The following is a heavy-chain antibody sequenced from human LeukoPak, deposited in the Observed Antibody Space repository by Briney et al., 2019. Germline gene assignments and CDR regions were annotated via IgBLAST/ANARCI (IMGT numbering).Heavy chain of an antibody. CDR3: AREPYYYENSGYYKPVHYYGMDV. V-gene: IGHV3-66*01. CDR1: GFTVSSNY. D-gene: IGHD3-22*01. J-gene: IGHJ6*02. CDR2: IYSDGNT. Sequence: PTGGSLRLSCAASGFTVSSNYMSWVRQAPGKGLEWVSVIYSDGNTYYADSVKGRFTISRDNSKNTLYLQMNSLRAEDTAVYYCAREPYYYENSGYYKPVHYYGMDVWGQGTTVTVSS.